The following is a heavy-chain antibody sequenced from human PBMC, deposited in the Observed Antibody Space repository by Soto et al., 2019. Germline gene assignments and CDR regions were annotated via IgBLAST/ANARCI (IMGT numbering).Heavy chain of an antibody. CDR2: INPSGGST. V-gene: IGHV1-46*01. CDR3: ARVGGLVGGVEG. J-gene: IGHJ4*02. CDR1: GYTFTSYY. Sequence: QVQLVQSGAEVKKPGASVKVSCKASGYTFTSYYMHWVRQAPGQGLEWMGIINPSGGSTSYAQKFQGRVTMTRDTSTSTVYMELSSLRSEDTAVSYCARVGGLVGGVEGWGQGTLVTVSS.